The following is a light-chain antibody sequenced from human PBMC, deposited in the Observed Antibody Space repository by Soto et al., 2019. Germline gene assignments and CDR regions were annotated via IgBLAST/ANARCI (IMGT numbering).Light chain of an antibody. V-gene: IGKV1-5*03. CDR1: QTINRR. CDR3: QQYETYSEEWT. CDR2: EAS. Sequence: DIQMTQSPSTLSAFVGDRVTFTCRASQTINRRLAWYQEKPGNAPKLLIYEASSLQTGVPSRFSGSGWGTEFTLTISSLQPDDFATYYCQQYETYSEEWTFGRGTKVE. J-gene: IGKJ4*01.